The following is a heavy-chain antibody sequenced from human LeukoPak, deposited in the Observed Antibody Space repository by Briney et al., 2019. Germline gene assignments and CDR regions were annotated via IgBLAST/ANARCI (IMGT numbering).Heavy chain of an antibody. D-gene: IGHD3-9*01. V-gene: IGHV4-61*02. CDR1: GGSISSGSYY. Sequence: PSETLSLTCTVSGGSISSGSYYWSWIRQPAGKGLEWIGRIYTSGSTNYNPSLKSRVTISVDTSKNQFSLKLSSVTAADTAVYYCARQDYDILTGYYPPDYWGQGTLVTVSS. J-gene: IGHJ4*02. CDR2: IYTSGST. CDR3: ARQDYDILTGYYPPDY.